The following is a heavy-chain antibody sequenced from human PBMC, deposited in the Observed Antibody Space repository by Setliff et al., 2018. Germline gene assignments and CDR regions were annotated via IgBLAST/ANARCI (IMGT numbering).Heavy chain of an antibody. CDR3: ARGSIVGPTRGGFDF. Sequence: SVKVSCKASGGTLTTFTTYSLIWVRQAPGQGLEWMGGIIPITGTTNYAQRFQGRITISTDESSSTVYMEMSRLKSEDTAVYYCARGSIVGPTRGGFDFWGLGTLVTSPQ. CDR2: IIPITGTT. D-gene: IGHD1-26*01. CDR1: GGTLTTFTTYS. V-gene: IGHV1-69*16. J-gene: IGHJ4*02.